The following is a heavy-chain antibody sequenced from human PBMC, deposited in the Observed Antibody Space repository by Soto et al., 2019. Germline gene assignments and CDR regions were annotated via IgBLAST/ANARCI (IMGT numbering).Heavy chain of an antibody. J-gene: IGHJ4*02. Sequence: GGSLRLSCAASGFTFSSYAMSWVRQAPGKGLEWVSAISGSGGSTYYADSVKGRFTISRDNSKNTLYLQMNSLRAEDTAVYYCAKGITIFGVVKDYFDYWGQGTLVTVS. CDR3: AKGITIFGVVKDYFDY. V-gene: IGHV3-23*01. D-gene: IGHD3-3*01. CDR2: ISGSGGST. CDR1: GFTFSSYA.